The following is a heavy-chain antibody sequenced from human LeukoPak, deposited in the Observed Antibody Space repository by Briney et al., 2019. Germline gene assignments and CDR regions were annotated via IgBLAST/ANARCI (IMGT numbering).Heavy chain of an antibody. CDR1: GFTFSSYW. Sequence: PGGSLRLSCAASGFTFSSYWMSWVRQAPGKGPEWVANIKQDGSEEYYVDSVKGRFTISRDNAKNSLYLQMNSLRAEDTAVYYCARALYYDILTGYYRDAFDIWGQGTMVTVSS. J-gene: IGHJ3*02. V-gene: IGHV3-7*01. CDR3: ARALYYDILTGYYRDAFDI. D-gene: IGHD3-9*01. CDR2: IKQDGSEE.